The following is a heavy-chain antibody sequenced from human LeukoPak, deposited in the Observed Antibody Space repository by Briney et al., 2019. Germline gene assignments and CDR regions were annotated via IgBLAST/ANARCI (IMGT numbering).Heavy chain of an antibody. J-gene: IGHJ3*02. CDR3: ARDTMLSTLGAFDI. V-gene: IGHV4-59*11. D-gene: IGHD3-10*02. CDR1: GGSISSHY. CDR2: IYYSGST. Sequence: SETLSLTCTVSGGSISSHYWSWIRQPPGKGLEWIGYIYYSGSTNYNPSLKSRVTISVDTSKNQFSLKLSSVTAADTAVYYCARDTMLSTLGAFDIWGQGTMVTVSS.